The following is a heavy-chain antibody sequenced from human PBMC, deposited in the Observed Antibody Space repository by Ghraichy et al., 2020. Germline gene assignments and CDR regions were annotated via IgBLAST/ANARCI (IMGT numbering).Heavy chain of an antibody. J-gene: IGHJ4*02. CDR1: AGSISSSSYY. CDR2: IYYSGSK. V-gene: IGHV4-39*01. CDR3: ARRYCTGGTCYSDYFDY. D-gene: IGHD2-15*01. Sequence: ESLNISCTVSAGSISSSSYYWGWIRQPPGKGLEWIGSIYYSGSKYYNPSLKSRVTISVDTSKNQFSLKLTSVTAADTAVYYCARRYCTGGTCYSDYFDYWGQGTLVTVSS.